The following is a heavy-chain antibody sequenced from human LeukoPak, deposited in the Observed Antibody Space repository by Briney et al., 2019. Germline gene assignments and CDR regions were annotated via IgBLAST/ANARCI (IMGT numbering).Heavy chain of an antibody. Sequence: GGSLRLSCAASGFTFSSYSMNWVRQAPGKGLEWVSSISSSSSYIYYAESVKGRLTISRDKEKNSMYMQMNSLRAEEMAVYYCARGGSITMVRGKSDYFDYWGQGTLVTVSS. CDR3: ARGGSITMVRGKSDYFDY. J-gene: IGHJ4*02. V-gene: IGHV3-21*01. CDR2: ISSSSSYI. D-gene: IGHD3-10*01. CDR1: GFTFSSYS.